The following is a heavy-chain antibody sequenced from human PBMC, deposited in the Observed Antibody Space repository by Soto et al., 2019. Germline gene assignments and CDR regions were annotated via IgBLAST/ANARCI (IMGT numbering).Heavy chain of an antibody. CDR2: IWYDERKK. CDR1: GFTFSDYA. V-gene: IGHV3-33*01. D-gene: IGHD5-12*01. Sequence: QVQLVESGGGVVQPGRSLRLSCAASGFTFSDYAMHWVRQAPGKGLEWVAVIWYDERKKYYADSVQGRFIISRDKTQNTLYLQMNSLRAEDTAVYYCATDEAPSGRGFRGYEYWGQGTLVTVSS. CDR3: ATDEAPSGRGFRGYEY. J-gene: IGHJ4*02.